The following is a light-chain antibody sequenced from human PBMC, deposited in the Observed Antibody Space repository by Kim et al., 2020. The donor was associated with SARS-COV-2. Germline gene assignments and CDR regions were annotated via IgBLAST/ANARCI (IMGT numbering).Light chain of an antibody. CDR1: SSTIGRNY. CDR3: STWDEDLGGPV. CDR2: WNN. J-gene: IGLJ3*02. Sequence: GQRVLISCSGSSSTIGRNYVYWYQHFPGTAPKLLMYWNNKRPSGVPARFSGSKSDTSASLTISGLQPEDEADYFCSTWDEDLGGPVFGGGTTLTVL. V-gene: IGLV1-47*01.